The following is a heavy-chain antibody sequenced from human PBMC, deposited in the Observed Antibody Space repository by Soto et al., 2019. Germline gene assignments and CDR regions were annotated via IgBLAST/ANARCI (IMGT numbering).Heavy chain of an antibody. V-gene: IGHV4-59*08. J-gene: IGHJ4*02. D-gene: IGHD4-17*01. Sequence: QVQLQESGPGLVKPSETLSLTCTVSGGSISSYYWSWIRQPPGKGLEWIGYIYYSGSTNYNPSLKGRVTISVDTSKTQFPLKLSSVTAADTAVYYCARRYGDYFDYWGQGTLVTVSS. CDR2: IYYSGST. CDR1: GGSISSYY. CDR3: ARRYGDYFDY.